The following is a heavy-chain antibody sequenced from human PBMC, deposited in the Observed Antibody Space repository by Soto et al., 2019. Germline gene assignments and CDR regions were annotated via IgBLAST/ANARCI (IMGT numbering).Heavy chain of an antibody. CDR2: ISYDGSNK. Sequence: QVQLVESGGGVVQPGRSLRLSCAASGFTFSSYAMHWVRQAPGKGLEWVAVISYDGSNKYYADSVKGRFTISRDNSKNTLYLQMNSLRAEDTAVYYCARDFATVVTREYCQHWGQGTLVTVSS. D-gene: IGHD4-17*01. CDR3: ARDFATVVTREYCQH. V-gene: IGHV3-30-3*01. J-gene: IGHJ1*01. CDR1: GFTFSSYA.